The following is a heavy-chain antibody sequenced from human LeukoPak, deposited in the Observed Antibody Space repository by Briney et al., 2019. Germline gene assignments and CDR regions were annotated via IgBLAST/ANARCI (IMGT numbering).Heavy chain of an antibody. CDR1: GYTFTGYY. Sequence: GASVKVSCKASGYTFTGYYMHWVRQAPGQGLEWMGWINPNSGGTNYAQKFQGRVTMTRDTSISTAYMELSRLRSDDTAVYYCARALTSIGRQSGYDFVGYWGQGTLVTVSS. CDR2: INPNSGGT. D-gene: IGHD5-12*01. V-gene: IGHV1-2*02. CDR3: ARALTSIGRQSGYDFVGY. J-gene: IGHJ4*02.